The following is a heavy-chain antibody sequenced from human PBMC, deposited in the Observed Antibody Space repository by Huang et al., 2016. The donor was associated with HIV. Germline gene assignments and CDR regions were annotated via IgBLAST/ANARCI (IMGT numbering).Heavy chain of an antibody. V-gene: IGHV3-48*01. CDR3: ARGYSSSWLYN. J-gene: IGHJ4*02. CDR1: GFSFSSCN. D-gene: IGHD6-13*01. CDR2: ISETGSVI. Sequence: EEQLVESGGGLVQPGGSLRLSWAASGFSFSSCNMNWVRQAPGKGLEWLSYISETGSVITYADAVKGRFTVSRDKAKNSLYLQMDSLRAEDTAVYYCARGYSSSWLYNWGQGTLVTVSS.